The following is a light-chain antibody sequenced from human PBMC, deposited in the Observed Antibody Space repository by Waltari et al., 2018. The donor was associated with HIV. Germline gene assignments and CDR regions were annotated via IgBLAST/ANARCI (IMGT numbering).Light chain of an antibody. J-gene: IGKJ5*01. Sequence: DIQMTQSPSSLSASVGDRVTINCRASHDISNYLAWFQQRPGEAPKSLIYAASTLQSGVPSKFRGSGSETYFTLTINSLQSEDSATYYCQQYKGYPLTFGQGTRLEIK. V-gene: IGKV1-16*02. CDR1: HDISNY. CDR2: AAS. CDR3: QQYKGYPLT.